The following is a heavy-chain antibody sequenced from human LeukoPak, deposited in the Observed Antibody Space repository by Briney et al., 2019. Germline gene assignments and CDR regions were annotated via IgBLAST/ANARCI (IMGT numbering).Heavy chain of an antibody. CDR3: MRGGGSYRGDY. D-gene: IGHD1-26*01. CDR1: GYTFTGYY. J-gene: IGHJ4*02. CDR2: ISPYNGKT. V-gene: IGHV1-18*04. Sequence: ASVKVSCKASGYTFTGYYMHWVRQAPGQGLEWMGWISPYNGKTSYAHNVQDRLIMTTDTSTSTAYMELRSLRSNDTAVYYCMRGGGSYRGDYWGQGTLVTVSS.